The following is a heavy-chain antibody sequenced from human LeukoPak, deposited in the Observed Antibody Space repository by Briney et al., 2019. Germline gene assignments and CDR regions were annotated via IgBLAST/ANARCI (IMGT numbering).Heavy chain of an antibody. Sequence: ASVKVSCKASGYTFTSYAMHWVRQAPGQRLEWMGWINAGNGITKYSQKFQGRVTITRDTSASTAYMELSSLRSEDTAVYYCAKEAPRSHNWNDALYYGMDVWGQGTTVTVSS. V-gene: IGHV1-3*01. D-gene: IGHD1-20*01. J-gene: IGHJ6*02. CDR2: INAGNGIT. CDR1: GYTFTSYA. CDR3: AKEAPRSHNWNDALYYGMDV.